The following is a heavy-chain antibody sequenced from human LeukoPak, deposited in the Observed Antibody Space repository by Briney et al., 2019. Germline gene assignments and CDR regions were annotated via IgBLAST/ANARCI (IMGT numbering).Heavy chain of an antibody. D-gene: IGHD2-2*01. CDR1: GGSISSGSYY. V-gene: IGHV4-61*02. CDR2: IYTSGSA. J-gene: IGHJ3*02. CDR3: ARRGYCSSTSCYSSRAFDI. Sequence: SQTLSLTCTVSGGSISSGSYYWSWIRQPAGKGLEWIGRIYTSGSANYNPSLKSRVTISVDTSKNQFSLKLSSVTAADTAVYYCARRGYCSSTSCYSSRAFDIWGQGTMVTVSS.